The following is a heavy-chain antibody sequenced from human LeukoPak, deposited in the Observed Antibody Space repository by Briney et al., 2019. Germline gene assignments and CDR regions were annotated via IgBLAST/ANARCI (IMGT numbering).Heavy chain of an antibody. V-gene: IGHV1-69*01. D-gene: IGHD2-2*01. Sequence: SVKVSCKASGGTFSSYAISWVRQAPGQGLEWMGGIIPIFGTANYAQKFQGRVTITADESTSTAYMKLSSLRSEDTAVYYCATNKPQGVVVPAAIYYYYYGMDVWGKGTTVTVSS. CDR1: GGTFSSYA. J-gene: IGHJ6*04. CDR2: IIPIFGTA. CDR3: ATNKPQGVVVPAAIYYYYYGMDV.